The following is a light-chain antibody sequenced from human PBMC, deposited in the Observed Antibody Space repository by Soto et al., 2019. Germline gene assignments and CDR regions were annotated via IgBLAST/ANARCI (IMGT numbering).Light chain of an antibody. CDR3: TSYISSSTLVI. J-gene: IGLJ2*01. V-gene: IGLV2-14*01. CDR2: EVS. Sequence: QAVVTQPASVSASPGQSITISCTGTSSDVGGYNYVSWYQQHPGKAPKLMIYEVSNRPSGVSNRFSGSKSGNTASLTISGLQAEDEADYYCTSYISSSTLVIFGGGTKLTVL. CDR1: SSDVGGYNY.